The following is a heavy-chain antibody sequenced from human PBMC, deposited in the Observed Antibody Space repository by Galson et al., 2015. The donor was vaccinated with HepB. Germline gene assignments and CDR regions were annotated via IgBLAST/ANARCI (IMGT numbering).Heavy chain of an antibody. V-gene: IGHV3-66*04. Sequence: SLRLSCAASGFTVSSNYMSWVRQAPGKGLEWVSVIYSGGSTYYADSVKGRFTISRDNSKNTLCLQMNSLRAEDTAVYYCARQYQLPYYYGMDVWGQGTTVTVSS. CDR1: GFTVSSNY. D-gene: IGHD2-2*01. CDR3: ARQYQLPYYYGMDV. J-gene: IGHJ6*02. CDR2: IYSGGST.